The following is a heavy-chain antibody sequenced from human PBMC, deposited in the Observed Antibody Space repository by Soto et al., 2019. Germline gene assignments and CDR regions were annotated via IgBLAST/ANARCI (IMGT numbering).Heavy chain of an antibody. CDR1: GGSISSGGYY. Sequence: PSETLSLTCTVSGGSISSGGYYWSWIRQHPGKGLEWIGYIYYSGSTYYNPSLKSRVTISVDTSKNQFSLKLSSVTAADTAVYYCARGAFWSGYHWFDPWGQGTLVTVSS. CDR2: IYYSGST. V-gene: IGHV4-31*03. J-gene: IGHJ5*02. CDR3: ARGAFWSGYHWFDP. D-gene: IGHD3-3*01.